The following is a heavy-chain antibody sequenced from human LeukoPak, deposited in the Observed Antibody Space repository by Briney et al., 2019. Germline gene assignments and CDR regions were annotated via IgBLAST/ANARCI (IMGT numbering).Heavy chain of an antibody. CDR2: ISGSGGST. J-gene: IGHJ5*02. V-gene: IGHV3-23*01. CDR1: GFPFSSYA. Sequence: GGPLSLSCAASGFPFSSYAMSWARQAPGKGLEWVSAISGSGGSTYYADSVKGRFTISRDNSKNTLYLQMNSLRAEDTAVYYCAKDSRSSSWYWFDPWGQGTLVTVSS. CDR3: AKDSRSSSWYWFDP. D-gene: IGHD6-13*01.